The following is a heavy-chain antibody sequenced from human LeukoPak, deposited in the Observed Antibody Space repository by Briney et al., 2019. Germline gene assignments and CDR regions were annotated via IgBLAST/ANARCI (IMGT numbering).Heavy chain of an antibody. CDR2: ISSNGGST. CDR3: ASLAVAGTIGAFDI. D-gene: IGHD6-19*01. Sequence: GGTLRLSCAASGFTFSTYAMHWVRQAPGKGREYVSAISSNGGSTYYANSVKGRFTISRDNSKNTLYLQMGSLRAEDMAVYYCASLAVAGTIGAFDIWGQGTMVTVSS. V-gene: IGHV3-64*01. J-gene: IGHJ3*02. CDR1: GFTFSTYA.